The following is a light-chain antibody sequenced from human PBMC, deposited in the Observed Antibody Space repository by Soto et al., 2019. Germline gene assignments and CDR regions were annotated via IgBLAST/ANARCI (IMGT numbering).Light chain of an antibody. CDR2: GAS. CDR3: QQYGSSLTWT. CDR1: QSVSSSY. V-gene: IGKV3-20*01. J-gene: IGKJ1*01. Sequence: EIVLTQSPGTLSLSPGERATLSCRASQSVSSSYLAWYQQKPGQAPRLLIYGASSRAAGIPDRFSGSGSGTDFSLTISRPAPADFAVYYCQQYGSSLTWTFGQGTKVEIK.